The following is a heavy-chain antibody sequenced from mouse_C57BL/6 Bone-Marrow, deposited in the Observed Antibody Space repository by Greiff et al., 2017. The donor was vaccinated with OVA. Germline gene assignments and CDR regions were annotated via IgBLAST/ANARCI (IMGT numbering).Heavy chain of an antibody. J-gene: IGHJ4*01. CDR3: ARKRWLLLSFYAMDY. CDR1: GYTFTDYY. V-gene: IGHV1-26*01. Sequence: EVQLQQSGPELVKPGASVKISCKASGYTFTDYYMNWVKQSHGKSLEWIGDINPNNGGTSYNQKFKGKATLTVDKSSSTAYMELRSLTSEDSAVYYGARKRWLLLSFYAMDYWGQGTSVTVSS. D-gene: IGHD2-3*01. CDR2: INPNNGGT.